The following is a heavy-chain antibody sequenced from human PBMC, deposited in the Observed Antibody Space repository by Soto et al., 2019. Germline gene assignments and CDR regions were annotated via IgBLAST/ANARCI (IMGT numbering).Heavy chain of an antibody. V-gene: IGHV3-21*06. J-gene: IGHJ4*02. CDR1: GFTFTRYS. CDR2: ISSTTNYI. Sequence: GGSLRLSCAASGFTFTRYSMNWVRQAPGKGLEWVSSISSTTNYIYYGDSMKGRFTISRDNAKNSLYLEMNSLRAEDTAVYYCARESEDLTSNFDYWGQGTLLTVSS. CDR3: ARESEDLTSNFDY.